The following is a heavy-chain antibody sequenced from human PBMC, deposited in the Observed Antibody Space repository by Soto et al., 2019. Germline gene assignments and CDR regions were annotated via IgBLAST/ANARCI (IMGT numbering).Heavy chain of an antibody. CDR3: ATWHEREPAFDV. D-gene: IGHD1-1*01. CDR1: GLTISGKKY. J-gene: IGHJ3*01. Sequence: DVQLVESGGGLIQPGESLRLSCAAFGLTISGKKYVAWVRQAPGKGLEWVSALYDVDGSFYADSVTGRVTTSSDSSKTTVYLQMKDLGPADTAVYYCATWHEREPAFDVWGQGTTVTISS. CDR2: LYDVDGS. V-gene: IGHV3-53*01.